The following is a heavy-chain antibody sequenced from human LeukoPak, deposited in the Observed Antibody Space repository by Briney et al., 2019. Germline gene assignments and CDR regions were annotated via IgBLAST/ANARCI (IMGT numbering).Heavy chain of an antibody. CDR1: GFTFDDYA. CDR3: AKVIGLGMDY. J-gene: IGHJ4*02. V-gene: IGHV3-9*01. Sequence: GGSLRLSCAASGFTFDDYAMHWVRQAPGKGLEWVSGISWNSGSIGYADSVKGRFTISRDNAKNSLYLQMNSLRPEDTALYYCAKVIGLGMDYWGRGTLVTVSS. D-gene: IGHD3-10*01. CDR2: ISWNSGSI.